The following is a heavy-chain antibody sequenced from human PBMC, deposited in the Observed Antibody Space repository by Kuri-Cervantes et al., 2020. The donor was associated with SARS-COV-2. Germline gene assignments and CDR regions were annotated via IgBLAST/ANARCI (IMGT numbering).Heavy chain of an antibody. CDR1: GFTFSSYG. CDR3: AKSSGTADGGFDP. J-gene: IGHJ5*02. Sequence: GESLKISCAASGFTFSSYGMHWVRQAPGKGLEWVAVISYDGSNKYYADSVKGRFTTSRDNSKNTLYLQMNSLRAEDTAVYYCAKSSGTADGGFDPWGQGTLVTVSS. V-gene: IGHV3-30*18. CDR2: ISYDGSNK. D-gene: IGHD6-19*01.